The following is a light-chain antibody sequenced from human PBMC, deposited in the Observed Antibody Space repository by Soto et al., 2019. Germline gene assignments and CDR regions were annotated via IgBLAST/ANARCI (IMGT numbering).Light chain of an antibody. J-gene: IGKJ1*01. CDR2: GAT. V-gene: IGKV3-15*01. Sequence: IVVTQSPATLSVYPGERATLSCRAGQSVRSNLAWYQQRPGQAPRLLIHGATTRATGIPARFSGSGSGTEFTLTISSLQSEDFAVYYCQQYNNWPRTFGHGTKVDI. CDR1: QSVRSN. CDR3: QQYNNWPRT.